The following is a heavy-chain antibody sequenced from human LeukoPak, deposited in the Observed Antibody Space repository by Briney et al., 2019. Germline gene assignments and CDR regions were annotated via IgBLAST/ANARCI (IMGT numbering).Heavy chain of an antibody. Sequence: GGSLRLSCAASGFTFSNSAMSWVRQAPGKGLEWVAQVNQDGSEAHYADSVKARFTISRDNAKSSVSLQMNSLRAEDTAVYYCVRDGGVSGYDLLDYWGQGTLVTVSS. CDR2: VNQDGSEA. D-gene: IGHD5-12*01. J-gene: IGHJ4*02. V-gene: IGHV3-7*01. CDR3: VRDGGVSGYDLLDY. CDR1: GFTFSNSA.